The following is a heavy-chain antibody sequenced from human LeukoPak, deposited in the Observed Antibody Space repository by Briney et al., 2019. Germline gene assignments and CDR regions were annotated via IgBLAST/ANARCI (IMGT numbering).Heavy chain of an antibody. J-gene: IGHJ4*02. CDR1: GFTFTNHW. D-gene: IGHD1-14*01. CDR3: ARDLTWNQVDF. V-gene: IGHV3-74*01. CDR2: IDFDGTIT. Sequence: GGSLRHSCAASGFTFTNHWMHWIRQAPGKGPMWVSRIDFDGTITTYADSVEGRFTISRDNIKNMLYLQMNSLRVDDTAVYYCARDLTWNQVDFWGQGTLVTVSS.